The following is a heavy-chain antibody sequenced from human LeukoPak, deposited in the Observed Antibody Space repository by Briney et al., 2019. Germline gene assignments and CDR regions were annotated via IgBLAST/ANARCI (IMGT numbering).Heavy chain of an antibody. V-gene: IGHV1-3*01. CDR3: AREGYSYGGYYFDY. CDR1: GCTFTSYA. D-gene: IGHD5-18*01. Sequence: ASVKVSCKASGCTFTSYAMHWVRQAPGQRLEWMGWINAGNGNTKYSQKFQGRVTITRDTSASTAYMELSSLRSEDTAVYYCAREGYSYGGYYFDYWGQGTLVTVSS. J-gene: IGHJ4*02. CDR2: INAGNGNT.